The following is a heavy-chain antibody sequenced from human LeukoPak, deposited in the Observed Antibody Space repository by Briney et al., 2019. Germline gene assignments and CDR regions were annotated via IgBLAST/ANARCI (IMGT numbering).Heavy chain of an antibody. V-gene: IGHV4-59*01. CDR1: GGAISNYY. J-gene: IGHJ3*02. Sequence: SETLSLTCTVSGGAISNYYWSWIRQPPGKGLEGIGYIYYSGSTNYNPSLKNRVTISLDTSKNQFSLKLNSVAAAATAVYYCARYRAFDIWGQGTMVTVSS. CDR2: IYYSGST. CDR3: ARYRAFDI.